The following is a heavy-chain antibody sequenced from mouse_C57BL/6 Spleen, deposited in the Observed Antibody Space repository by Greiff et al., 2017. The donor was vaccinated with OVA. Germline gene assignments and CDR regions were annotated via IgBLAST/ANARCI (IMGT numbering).Heavy chain of an antibody. V-gene: IGHV5-9-1*02. CDR1: GFTFSSYA. D-gene: IGHD1-3*01. CDR2: ISSGGDYI. Sequence: EVQLVESGEGLVKPGGSLKLSCAASGFTFSSYAMSWVRQTPEKRLEWVAYISSGGDYIYYADTVKGRFTISRDNARNTLYLQMSSLKSEDTAMYDGTRDRTNQYYFDYWGQGTTLTVSS. CDR3: TRDRTNQYYFDY. J-gene: IGHJ2*01.